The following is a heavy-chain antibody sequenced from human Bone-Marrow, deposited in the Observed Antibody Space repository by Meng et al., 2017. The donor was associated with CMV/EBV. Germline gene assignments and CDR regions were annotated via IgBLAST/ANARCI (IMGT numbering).Heavy chain of an antibody. CDR2: IYTSGST. CDR3: ARDGGRKWLLPPHLTRYGMDV. D-gene: IGHD3-22*01. CDR1: GGSISSYY. Sequence: SETLSLTCTVSGGSISSYYWSWIRQPAGKGLEWIGRIYTSGSTNYNPSLKSRVTMSVDTSKNQFSLKLSSVTAADTAVYYCARDGGRKWLLPPHLTRYGMDVWGQGTTVTVSS. J-gene: IGHJ6*02. V-gene: IGHV4-4*07.